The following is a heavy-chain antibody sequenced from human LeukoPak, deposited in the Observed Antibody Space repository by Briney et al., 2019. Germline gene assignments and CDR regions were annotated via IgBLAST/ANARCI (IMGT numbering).Heavy chain of an antibody. Sequence: GGSLRLSCAASGFTVSTYYMTWVRQAPGKGLEWVSLIYTGGTTYYADSVKGRFTLSRDNSKNTLYLQMNSLRAEDTAVYYCARGYPGAAFDIWGQGTMVTASS. CDR2: IYTGGTT. CDR1: GFTVSTYY. V-gene: IGHV3-66*01. CDR3: ARGYPGAAFDI. D-gene: IGHD1-26*01. J-gene: IGHJ3*02.